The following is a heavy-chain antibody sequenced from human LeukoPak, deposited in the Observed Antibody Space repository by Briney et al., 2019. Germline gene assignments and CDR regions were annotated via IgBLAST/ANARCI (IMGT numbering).Heavy chain of an antibody. V-gene: IGHV3-21*01. CDR2: ISSSSSYI. D-gene: IGHD3-10*01. Sequence: GGSLRLSCAASGFTFSTYNMNWVRQAPGRGLEWVSSISSSSSYIYYADSVKGRFTISRDDAKNSLYLQMNSLRAEDTAVYYCARDPTSGDYWGQGTLVTVSS. CDR3: ARDPTSGDY. J-gene: IGHJ4*02. CDR1: GFTFSTYN.